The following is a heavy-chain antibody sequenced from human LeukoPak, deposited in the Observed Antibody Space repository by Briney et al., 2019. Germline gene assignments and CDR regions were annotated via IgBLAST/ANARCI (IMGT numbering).Heavy chain of an antibody. CDR2: INHSGST. CDR3: ARGSRYYSSSWPHDY. D-gene: IGHD6-13*01. V-gene: IGHV4-39*07. J-gene: IGHJ4*02. CDR1: GGSISSSSYY. Sequence: SETLSLTCTVSGGSISSSSYYWGWIRQPPGKGLEWIGEINHSGSTNYNPSLKSRVTISVDTSKNQFSLKLSSVTAADTAVYYCARGSRYYSSSWPHDYWGQGTLVTVSS.